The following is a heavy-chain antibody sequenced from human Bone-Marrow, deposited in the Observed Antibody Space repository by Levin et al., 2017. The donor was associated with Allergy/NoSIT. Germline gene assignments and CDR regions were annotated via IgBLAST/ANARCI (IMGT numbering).Heavy chain of an antibody. CDR1: GGTFSSYA. CDR3: ARDGRDGYNLGYYYYGMDV. V-gene: IGHV1-69*04. J-gene: IGHJ6*02. CDR2: IIPILGIA. Sequence: SVKVSCKASGGTFSSYAISWVRQAPGQGLEWMGRIIPILGIANYAQKFQGRVTITADKSTSTAYMELSSLRSEDTAVYYCARDGRDGYNLGYYYYGMDVWGQGTTVTVSS. D-gene: IGHD5-24*01.